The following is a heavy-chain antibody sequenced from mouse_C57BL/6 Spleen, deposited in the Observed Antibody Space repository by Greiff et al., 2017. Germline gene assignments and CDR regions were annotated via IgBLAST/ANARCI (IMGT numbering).Heavy chain of an antibody. CDR1: GYTFTSYW. V-gene: IGHV1-64*01. Sequence: VQLQQPGAELVKPGASVKLSCKASGYTFTSYWMHWVKQRPGQGLEWIGMIHPNSGSTNYNEKFKSKATLTVDKSSSTAYMQLSSLTSEDSAVXYCATRIYYGNYYAMDYWGQGTSVTVSS. CDR2: IHPNSGST. D-gene: IGHD2-1*01. CDR3: ATRIYYGNYYAMDY. J-gene: IGHJ4*01.